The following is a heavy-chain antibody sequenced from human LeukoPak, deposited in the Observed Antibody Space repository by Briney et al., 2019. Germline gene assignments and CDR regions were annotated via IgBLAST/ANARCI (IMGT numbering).Heavy chain of an antibody. CDR3: ARLSVVVTDTDY. J-gene: IGHJ4*02. V-gene: IGHV1-18*01. Sequence: ASVKVSCKASGYTFTSYATNWVRQAPGQGLEWMGWISAYNGNTNYAQKLQGRVTMTTDTSTSTAYMELRSLRSDDTAVCYCARLSVVVTDTDYWGQGTLVTVSS. CDR1: GYTFTSYA. CDR2: ISAYNGNT. D-gene: IGHD4-11*01.